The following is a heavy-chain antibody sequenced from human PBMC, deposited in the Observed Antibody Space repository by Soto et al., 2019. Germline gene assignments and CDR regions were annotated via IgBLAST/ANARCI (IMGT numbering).Heavy chain of an antibody. CDR2: INPSGGST. CDR1: GYTFTSYY. Sequence: ASVKVSCKASGYTFTSYYMHWVRQAPGQGLEWMGIINPSGGSTSYAQKFQGRVTMTRETSTGTVYMELSSQRSEDTAVYYCAREEVAVAAAGSGWFDPWGQGTLVTVSS. CDR3: AREEVAVAAAGSGWFDP. V-gene: IGHV1-46*01. J-gene: IGHJ5*02. D-gene: IGHD6-13*01.